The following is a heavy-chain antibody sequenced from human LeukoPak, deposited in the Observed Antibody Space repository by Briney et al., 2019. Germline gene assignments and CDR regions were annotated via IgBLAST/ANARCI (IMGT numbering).Heavy chain of an antibody. V-gene: IGHV3-74*01. CDR3: ARSLGSSGYQDY. Sequence: GGSLRLSCAASGFTFDDYAMHWVRQAPGKGLVWVSRINSDGSSTSYADSVKGRFTISRDNAKNTVYLQMNSLRAEDTAVYYCARSLGSSGYQDYWGQGTLVTVSS. CDR2: INSDGSST. CDR1: GFTFDDYA. D-gene: IGHD3-22*01. J-gene: IGHJ4*02.